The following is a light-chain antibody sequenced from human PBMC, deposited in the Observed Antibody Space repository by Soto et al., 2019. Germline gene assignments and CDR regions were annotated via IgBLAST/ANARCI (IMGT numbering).Light chain of an antibody. CDR3: QSYDSSLSGYV. J-gene: IGLJ1*01. CDR1: SSNIGAGYD. Sequence: QSVLTQPPSVSGAPGQRVTISFTGSSSNIGAGYDVHWYQQLPGTAPKFLIYGNSNRPSGVPDRFSGSKSGTSASLAITGFQAEDEADYYCQSYDSSLSGYVFGTGTKVTVL. V-gene: IGLV1-40*01. CDR2: GNS.